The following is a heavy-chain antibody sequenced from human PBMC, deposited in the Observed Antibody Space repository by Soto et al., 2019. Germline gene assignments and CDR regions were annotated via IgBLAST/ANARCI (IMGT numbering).Heavy chain of an antibody. CDR2: ISYSSATI. Sequence: PXGSLRLSCSASGFTFSTYGINWVRQAPGMGLEWISFISYSSATIHYADSVRGRFTISRDNANNSLYLEMSNLRDEDTAVYFCARDSSEYTYGSFYFDYWGQGTLVTVSS. J-gene: IGHJ4*02. D-gene: IGHD5-18*01. CDR1: GFTFSTYG. V-gene: IGHV3-48*02. CDR3: ARDSSEYTYGSFYFDY.